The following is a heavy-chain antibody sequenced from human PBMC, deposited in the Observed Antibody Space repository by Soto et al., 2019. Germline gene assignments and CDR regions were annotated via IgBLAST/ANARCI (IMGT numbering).Heavy chain of an antibody. D-gene: IGHD3-9*01. V-gene: IGHV3-23*01. CDR3: AKDRDPDGIWTFDS. CDR2: IIGGDGDK. CDR1: GFTFRTFT. Sequence: GGSLRLSCAASGFTFRTFTMNWVRQAPGKGLEWVSGIIGGDGDKFYSDSVKGRFTISRDNSKDMLLLQMSSLRVDDTAVYYCAKDRDPDGIWTFDSWGQGTLVTVSS. J-gene: IGHJ5*01.